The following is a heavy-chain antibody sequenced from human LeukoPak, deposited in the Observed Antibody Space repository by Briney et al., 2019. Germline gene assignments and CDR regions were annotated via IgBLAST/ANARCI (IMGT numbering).Heavy chain of an antibody. CDR1: GGTFSSYA. D-gene: IGHD3-10*01. J-gene: IGHJ6*03. V-gene: IGHV1-69*04. CDR2: IIPILGIA. Sequence: SVKVSCKASGGTFSSYAISWVRQAPGQGLEWMGRIIPILGIANYAQKFQGRVTITADKSTSTAYMELSSLRSEDTAVYYCARDIGERGPHYYYMDVWGKGTTVTVSS. CDR3: ARDIGERGPHYYYMDV.